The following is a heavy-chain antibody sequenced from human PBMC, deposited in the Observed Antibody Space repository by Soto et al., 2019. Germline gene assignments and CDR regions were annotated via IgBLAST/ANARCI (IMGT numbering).Heavy chain of an antibody. CDR1: GFTFSSYD. CDR3: ARASDLDCSGGSCYRVAFDI. CDR2: IGTAGDT. V-gene: IGHV3-13*01. Sequence: GGSLRLSCAASGFTFSSYDMHWVRQATGKGLEWVSAIGTAGDTYYPGSVKGRFTISRENAKNSLYLQMNSLRAGDTAVYYCARASDLDCSGGSCYRVAFDIWGQGTMVTV. J-gene: IGHJ3*02. D-gene: IGHD2-15*01.